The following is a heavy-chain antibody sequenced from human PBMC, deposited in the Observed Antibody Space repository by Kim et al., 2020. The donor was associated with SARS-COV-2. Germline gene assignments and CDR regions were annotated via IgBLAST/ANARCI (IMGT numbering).Heavy chain of an antibody. J-gene: IGHJ3*02. CDR3: ARWLGMLDAFDR. Sequence: GGSLRLSCAASGYTFSNHGMEWVRQAPGKGLEWVAIIWFDGSKTYYIDSVKGGFTISRDNSKNTLYLQRSRLRAEDTAVYYCARWLGMLDAFDRWGQGTSVTVSS. CDR2: IWFDGSKT. D-gene: IGHD3-10*01. V-gene: IGHV3-33*01. CDR1: GYTFSNHG.